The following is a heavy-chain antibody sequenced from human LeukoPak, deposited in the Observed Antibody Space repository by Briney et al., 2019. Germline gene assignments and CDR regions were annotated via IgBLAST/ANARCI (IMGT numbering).Heavy chain of an antibody. CDR1: GGSISSYY. CDR2: IYYSGST. V-gene: IGHV4-59*01. D-gene: IGHD5-24*01. J-gene: IGHJ4*02. Sequence: PSETLSLTCTVSGGSISSYYWSWIRQPPGTGLEWIGYIYYSGSTNYNPSLKSRVTISVDTSKNQFSLKLSSVTAADTAVYYCAREERWLQAFDYWGQGTLVTVSS. CDR3: AREERWLQAFDY.